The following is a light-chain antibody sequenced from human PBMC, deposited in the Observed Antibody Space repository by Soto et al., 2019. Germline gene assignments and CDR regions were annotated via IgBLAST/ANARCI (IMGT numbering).Light chain of an antibody. V-gene: IGKV3-15*01. CDR1: QSVRNN. CDR2: DAS. Sequence: EIVMTQSPGTLSVSPGERVTLSCRASQSVRNNLAWYQQKPGQGPRLLIYDASTRATGIPARFSGSGSGTEFTLNISSLQSEDFAVYYCQQCNDWPWTFGQGTKVQIK. CDR3: QQCNDWPWT. J-gene: IGKJ1*01.